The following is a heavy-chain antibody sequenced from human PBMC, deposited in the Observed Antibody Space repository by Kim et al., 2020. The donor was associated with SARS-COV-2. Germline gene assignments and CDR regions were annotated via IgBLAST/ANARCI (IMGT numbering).Heavy chain of an antibody. J-gene: IGHJ4*02. Sequence: ADSVKGRLTSTRDHSTHTLYLQMSSLRAEDTAVYYCATLGIAAAGPIDYWGQGPLVTVSS. V-gene: IGHV3-66*04. CDR3: ATLGIAAAGPIDY. D-gene: IGHD6-13*01.